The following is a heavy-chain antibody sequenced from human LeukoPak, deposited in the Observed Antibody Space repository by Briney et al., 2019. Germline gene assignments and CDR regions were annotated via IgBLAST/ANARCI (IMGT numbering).Heavy chain of an antibody. D-gene: IGHD3-3*01. Sequence: ASVKDSCKASGYTLTAYYMHWVRQAPGQGVEWMGCINHKSGDTNYAQHYQGRVTMTRDTSISTAYMELSRLRSDDTAVYYCARDLYVGGSCYYIKYYYGMDVWGKGTRSPSPQ. CDR3: ARDLYVGGSCYYIKYYYGMDV. V-gene: IGHV1-2*02. J-gene: IGHJ6*04. CDR2: INHKSGDT. CDR1: GYTLTAYY.